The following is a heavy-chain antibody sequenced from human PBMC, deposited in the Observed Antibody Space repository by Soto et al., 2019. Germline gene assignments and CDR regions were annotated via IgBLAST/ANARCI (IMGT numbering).Heavy chain of an antibody. J-gene: IGHJ6*02. Sequence: KVSCKASGYTFTSYYMHWVRQAPGQGLEWMGIINPSGGSTSYAQKFQGRVTMTRDTSTSTVYMELSSLRSEDTAVYYCARDYLLLWFGELEDYYYYGMDVWGQGTTVTVSS. CDR1: GYTFTSYY. CDR2: INPSGGST. V-gene: IGHV1-46*01. D-gene: IGHD3-10*01. CDR3: ARDYLLLWFGELEDYYYYGMDV.